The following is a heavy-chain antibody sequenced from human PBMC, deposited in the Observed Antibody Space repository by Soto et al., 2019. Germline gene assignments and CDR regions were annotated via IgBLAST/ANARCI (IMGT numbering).Heavy chain of an antibody. CDR2: IIPIFGTA. D-gene: IGHD3-9*01. Sequence: ASVKVSCKAAGGTFSSYAISLVRQAPGQGLEWMGGIIPIFGTANYAQKFQGRVTITADESTSTAYMELSSLRSEDTAVYYCASGRSYDNPYGMDVWGQGTTVTVSS. V-gene: IGHV1-69*13. J-gene: IGHJ6*02. CDR1: GGTFSSYA. CDR3: ASGRSYDNPYGMDV.